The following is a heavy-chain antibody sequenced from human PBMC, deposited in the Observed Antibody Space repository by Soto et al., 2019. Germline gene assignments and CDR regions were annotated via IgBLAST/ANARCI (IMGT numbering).Heavy chain of an antibody. CDR3: ARFIAAAGPTTPYNWFDP. D-gene: IGHD6-13*01. V-gene: IGHV3-66*01. Sequence: PGGSLRLSCAASGFTVSNNYMSWVRQAPGKGLEGVSVIYTGGSTYYADSVKGRFTISRDNSKNTLYLQMNSLRAEDTAVYYCARFIAAAGPTTPYNWFDPWGQGTLVTVSS. J-gene: IGHJ5*02. CDR1: GFTVSNNY. CDR2: IYTGGST.